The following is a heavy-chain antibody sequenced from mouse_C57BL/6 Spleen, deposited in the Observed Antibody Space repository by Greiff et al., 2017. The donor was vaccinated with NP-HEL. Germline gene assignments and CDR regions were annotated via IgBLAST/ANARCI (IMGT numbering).Heavy chain of an antibody. V-gene: IGHV3-6*01. D-gene: IGHD1-1*01. J-gene: IGHJ3*01. CDR1: GYSITSGYY. CDR2: ISYDGSN. Sequence: EVKLQESGPGLVKPSQSLSLPCSVPGYSITSGYYWNWIRQFPGNKLEWIGYISYDGSNNYNPSLKNRISITRDTSKNQFFLKLNSVTTEDTATDYCARNDGSSTSAYWGQGTLVTVSA. CDR3: ARNDGSSTSAY.